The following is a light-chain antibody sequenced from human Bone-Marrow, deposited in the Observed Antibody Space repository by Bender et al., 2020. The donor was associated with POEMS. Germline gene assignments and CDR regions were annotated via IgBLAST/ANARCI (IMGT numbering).Light chain of an antibody. CDR1: SSDVGAYNY. Sequence: QSALTQPRSVSGSPGQSVTISCTGTSSDVGAYNYVSWYQQHPGKAPKLMIYDVSNRPSGVSNRFSGSKSGNTASLTISGLQAEDEADYYCTSYTSTNTLVFGGGTKLTVL. CDR2: DVS. J-gene: IGLJ2*01. V-gene: IGLV2-14*03. CDR3: TSYTSTNTLV.